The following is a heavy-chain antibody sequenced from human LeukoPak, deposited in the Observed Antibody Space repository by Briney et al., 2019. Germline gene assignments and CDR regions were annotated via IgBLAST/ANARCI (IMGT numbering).Heavy chain of an antibody. CDR1: GGSISSSSYY. CDR3: ARHYYGSGSYYSNFDY. Sequence: PSETLSLTCTVSGGSISSSSYYWSWIRQPPGRGLEWLGYIYYSGSTNYSPSLESRITILIDTSKNQFSLRLRSVTAADTAVYYCARHYYGSGSYYSNFDYWGQGTLVTVSS. D-gene: IGHD3-10*01. CDR2: IYYSGST. J-gene: IGHJ4*02. V-gene: IGHV4-61*05.